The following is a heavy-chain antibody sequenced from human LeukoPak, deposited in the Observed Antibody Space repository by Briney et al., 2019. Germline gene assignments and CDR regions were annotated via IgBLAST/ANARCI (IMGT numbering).Heavy chain of an antibody. CDR1: GFTFSSYG. CDR2: IWYDGSNK. J-gene: IGHJ5*02. CDR3: AKSPHIVLIGFDP. D-gene: IGHD2-8*01. Sequence: GGSLRLSCAASGFTFSSYGMHWVRQAPGKGLEWVAVIWYDGSNKYYADSVKGRFTISRDNSKNTLYLQMNSLRAEDTAVYYCAKSPHIVLIGFDPWGQGTLVTVSS. V-gene: IGHV3-33*06.